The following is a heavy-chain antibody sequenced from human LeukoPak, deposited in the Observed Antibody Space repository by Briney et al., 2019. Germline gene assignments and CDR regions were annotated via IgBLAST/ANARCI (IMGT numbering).Heavy chain of an antibody. J-gene: IGHJ6*03. D-gene: IGHD2-2*01. CDR1: GGSISSGSYY. Sequence: SETLSLTCTVSGGSISSGSYYWSWIRQPAGKGLEWIGRIYTSGSTHYNPSLKSRVTISIDTSKNQFSLKLSSVTAADTAVYYCARDQGYCSSTSCYGYYMDVWGKGTTVTISS. CDR2: IYTSGST. CDR3: ARDQGYCSSTSCYGYYMDV. V-gene: IGHV4-61*02.